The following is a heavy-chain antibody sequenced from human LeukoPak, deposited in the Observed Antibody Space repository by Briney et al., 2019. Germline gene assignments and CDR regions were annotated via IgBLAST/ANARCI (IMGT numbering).Heavy chain of an antibody. Sequence: GGSLRLSCAASGFTFSSYGMSWVRQAPGKGLEWVSVISGSGGTTYYADSVKGRFTVSRDNSKNTLYLQMNSLRAEDTAVYYCAKGCLSLMGVFDYWGQGTLVTVSS. CDR3: AKGCLSLMGVFDY. CDR1: GFTFSSYG. CDR2: ISGSGGTT. D-gene: IGHD2-8*01. J-gene: IGHJ4*02. V-gene: IGHV3-23*01.